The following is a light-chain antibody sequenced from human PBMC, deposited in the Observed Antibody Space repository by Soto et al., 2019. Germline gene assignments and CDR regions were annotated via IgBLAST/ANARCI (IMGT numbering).Light chain of an antibody. Sequence: EIVMTQSPATLSVSPGEGATLSCRASQSISSNLAWYQQKPGQAPRLLITVASTRATGIAARISGSGSGTEFTLTISSLQSEDFAVYYCQQYNNWTWTFGQGTKVEIK. V-gene: IGKV3-15*01. CDR2: VAS. CDR3: QQYNNWTWT. J-gene: IGKJ1*01. CDR1: QSISSN.